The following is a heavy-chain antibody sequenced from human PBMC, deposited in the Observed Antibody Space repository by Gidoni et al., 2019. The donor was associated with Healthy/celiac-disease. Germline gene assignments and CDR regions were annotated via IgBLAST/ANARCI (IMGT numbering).Heavy chain of an antibody. CDR1: GYRFPGHY. D-gene: IGHD6-13*01. Sequence: QVPLVRVGAEVNKPGASVEASCKASGYRFPGHYMHWVRQAPGQGLEWMGWINPKSGGTHYAQKFQGRVTMTRDTSISTAYMGLSTLRSDDTAVYYCSGRAAVGNDYFDYWGQGTLVTVSS. CDR2: INPKSGGT. CDR3: SGRAAVGNDYFDY. J-gene: IGHJ4*02. V-gene: IGHV1-2*02.